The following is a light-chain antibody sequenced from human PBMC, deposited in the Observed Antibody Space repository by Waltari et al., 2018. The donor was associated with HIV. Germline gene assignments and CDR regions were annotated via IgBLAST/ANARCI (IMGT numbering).Light chain of an antibody. CDR1: GSDVGGYNY. CDR2: AVS. CDR3: SSYTNRVTWV. J-gene: IGLJ3*02. V-gene: IGLV2-14*01. Sequence: QSALTQPAFVSGSRGESITISCTGTGSDVGGYNYVSWYQQQPGKAPKLLIYAVSNRPSGVSNRFSVSKSGNTASLTVSGLQTEDEADYYCSSYTNRVTWVFGGGTRLTVL.